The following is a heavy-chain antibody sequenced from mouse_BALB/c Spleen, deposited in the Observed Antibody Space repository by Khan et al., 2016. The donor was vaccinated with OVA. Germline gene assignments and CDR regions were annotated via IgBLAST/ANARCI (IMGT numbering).Heavy chain of an antibody. CDR3: ARSDSGTVFDY. CDR2: IYPGYVDT. D-gene: IGHD4-1*01. Sequence: QVQLQQSGPELVKPGASVRISCRASGYTFTHYYIHWVKQRPGQGLEWIGWIYPGYVDTHYNEQFKDKATLTADKSSSTAYMQLIKLTSEDSAVYFCARSDSGTVFDYWGQGTTLTVSS. J-gene: IGHJ2*01. V-gene: IGHV1S56*01. CDR1: GYTFTHYY.